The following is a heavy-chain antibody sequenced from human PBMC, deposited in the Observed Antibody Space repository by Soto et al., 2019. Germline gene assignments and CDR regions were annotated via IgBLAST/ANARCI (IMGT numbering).Heavy chain of an antibody. CDR2: IYYSGST. J-gene: IGHJ4*02. V-gene: IGHV4-59*12. CDR3: ARGAFDSSGYYLDY. Sequence: PSETLSLTCTVSGGSISSYYWSWIRQPPGKGLEWIGYIYYSGSTYYNPSLKSRVTISVDRSKNQFSLKLSSVTAADTAVYYCARGAFDSSGYYLDYWGQGTLVTVSS. CDR1: GGSISSYY. D-gene: IGHD3-22*01.